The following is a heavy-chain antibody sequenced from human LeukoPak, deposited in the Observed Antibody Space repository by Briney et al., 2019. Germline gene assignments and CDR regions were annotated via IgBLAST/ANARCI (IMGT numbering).Heavy chain of an antibody. V-gene: IGHV3-30*02. J-gene: IGHJ4*02. CDR3: ANGANSYYDFWSGYSSFDY. CDR2: IRYDGSNK. CDR1: GFTFSSYG. D-gene: IGHD3-3*01. Sequence: GGSLRLSCAASGFTFSSYGMHWVRQAPGKGLEWVAFIRYDGSNKYYADSVKGRFTISRDNSKNTLYLQMNSLRAEDTAVYYCANGANSYYDFWSGYSSFDYWGQGTLVTVSS.